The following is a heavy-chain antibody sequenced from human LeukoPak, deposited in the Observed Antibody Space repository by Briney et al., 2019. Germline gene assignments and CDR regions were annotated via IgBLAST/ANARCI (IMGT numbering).Heavy chain of an antibody. D-gene: IGHD3-10*01. V-gene: IGHV3-7*01. CDR2: IKQDGSEK. J-gene: IGHJ4*02. CDR1: GFTFSSYW. Sequence: PGGSLRLSCAASGFTFSSYWMSWVRQAPGKGLEWVANIKQDGSEKYYVDSVKGRFTISRDNAKNSLYLQMNSLRAEDTAVYYRARARGGDYFDYWGQGTLVTVSP. CDR3: ARARGGDYFDY.